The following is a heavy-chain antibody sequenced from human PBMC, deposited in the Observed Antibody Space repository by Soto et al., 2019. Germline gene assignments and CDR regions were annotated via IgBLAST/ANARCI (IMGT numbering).Heavy chain of an antibody. Sequence: ASVKVSCKASGYTFTSYYMHWVRQAPVQGLEWMGIINPSGGSTSYAQKFQGRVTMTRDTSTSTVYMELSSLRSEDTAVYYCARQAPYCGGDCYSYNWFDPRGQGTLVTVSS. CDR3: ARQAPYCGGDCYSYNWFDP. D-gene: IGHD2-21*02. V-gene: IGHV1-46*01. CDR2: INPSGGST. CDR1: GYTFTSYY. J-gene: IGHJ5*02.